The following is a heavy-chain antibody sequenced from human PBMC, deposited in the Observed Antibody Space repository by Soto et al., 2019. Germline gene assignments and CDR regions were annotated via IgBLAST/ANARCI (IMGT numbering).Heavy chain of an antibody. Sequence: PSETLSLTCTVSGGSTNSRSDYWGWIRQPPGKGLEWIGGVYYSGSTHDNPSLQRRVTISVDTSRKQFSRNLISVTAADTAVYFCARQPRGPGYGERGLYFDYWGQGTLVTVSS. CDR2: VYYSGST. CDR3: ARQPRGPGYGERGLYFDY. CDR1: GGSTNSRSDY. V-gene: IGHV4-39*01. J-gene: IGHJ4*02. D-gene: IGHD3-16*01.